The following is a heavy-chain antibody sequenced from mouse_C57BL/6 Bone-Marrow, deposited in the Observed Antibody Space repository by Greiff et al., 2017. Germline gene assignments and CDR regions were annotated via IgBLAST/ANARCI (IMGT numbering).Heavy chain of an antibody. CDR3: ARTDCYGSSYDY. CDR1: GYTFTSYW. J-gene: IGHJ2*01. Sequence: QVQLQQPGAELVKPGASVKMSCTASGYTFTSYWINWVKQRNGQGLEWIGDIYPGSGSTNYTQKFKSKATITADTSSSTAYMQLSSLTSEDAAVYYCARTDCYGSSYDYWGQGTTLTVSS. V-gene: IGHV1-55*01. CDR2: IYPGSGST. D-gene: IGHD1-1*01.